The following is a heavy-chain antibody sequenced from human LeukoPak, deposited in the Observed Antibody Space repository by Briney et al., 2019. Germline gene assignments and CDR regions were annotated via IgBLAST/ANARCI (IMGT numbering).Heavy chain of an antibody. D-gene: IGHD3-10*01. CDR3: AKDLSYGSYSFDS. Sequence: GGSLRLSCAASGFTFSTYWMSWVRQAPGKGLEWVANINQGGSATYYMDSVKGRFTISRDNSKNTLYLQMSSLRTEDTAVYYCAKDLSYGSYSFDSWGQGALVTVSS. CDR1: GFTFSTYW. CDR2: INQGGSAT. V-gene: IGHV3-7*01. J-gene: IGHJ4*02.